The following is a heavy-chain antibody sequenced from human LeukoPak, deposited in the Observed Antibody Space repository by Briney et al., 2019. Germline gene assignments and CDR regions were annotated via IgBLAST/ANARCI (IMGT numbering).Heavy chain of an antibody. J-gene: IGHJ3*02. Sequence: QTGGSLRLSCAASGFTFSSYAMTWVRQAPGKGLEWVSSISDSGGRTYYADSVKGRCTISRDNSKNTLYLQMNSLRAEDTAVYYCTRDGYGFDIWGQGTMVTVSS. V-gene: IGHV3-23*01. CDR3: TRDGYGFDI. CDR2: ISDSGGRT. CDR1: GFTFSSYA.